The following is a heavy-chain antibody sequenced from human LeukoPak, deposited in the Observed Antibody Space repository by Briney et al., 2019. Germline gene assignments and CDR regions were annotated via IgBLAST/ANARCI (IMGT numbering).Heavy chain of an antibody. V-gene: IGHV3-7*01. CDR1: GFTFSSYW. J-gene: IGHJ4*02. D-gene: IGHD3-16*01. CDR2: IKQDGSEK. Sequence: GGSLRLSCVVSGFTFSSYWMSWVRQAPGKGLEWVANIKQDGSEKKYVDSVKGRFTISRDNAKNSLYLQMNSLRAEDTAVYYCARDPDDYVWGIFDYWGQRTLVTVSS. CDR3: ARDPDDYVWGIFDY.